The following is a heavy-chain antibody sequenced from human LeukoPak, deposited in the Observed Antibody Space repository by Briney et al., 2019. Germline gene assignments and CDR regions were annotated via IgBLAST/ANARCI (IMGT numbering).Heavy chain of an antibody. CDR1: GGTFSSYA. J-gene: IGHJ4*02. Sequence: SVKVSCKASGGTFSSYAISWVRQAPGQGLEWMGGIIPIFGTANYAQKFQGRVTITADESTSTAYMELSSLRSEDTAVYYCAREYRGYYDSSGYYGLDYWGQGTLVTVSS. D-gene: IGHD3-22*01. CDR2: IIPIFGTA. CDR3: AREYRGYYDSSGYYGLDY. V-gene: IGHV1-69*13.